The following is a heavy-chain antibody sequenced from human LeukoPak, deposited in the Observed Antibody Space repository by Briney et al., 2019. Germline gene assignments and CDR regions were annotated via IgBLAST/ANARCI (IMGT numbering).Heavy chain of an antibody. D-gene: IGHD1-26*01. CDR2: ISSSGSTI. J-gene: IGHJ4*02. V-gene: IGHV3-48*03. CDR1: GFTFSSYE. CDR3: ARSLPAYSGSPY. Sequence: GGSLRLSCAASGFTFSSYEMNWVRQAPGKGLEWVSYISSSGSTIYYADSVKGRFTISRDNAKNSLYLQMNSPRAEDTAVYYCARSLPAYSGSPYWGQGTLVTVSS.